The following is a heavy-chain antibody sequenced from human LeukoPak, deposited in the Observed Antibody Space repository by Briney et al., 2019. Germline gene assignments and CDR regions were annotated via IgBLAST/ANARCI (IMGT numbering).Heavy chain of an antibody. J-gene: IGHJ4*02. CDR1: GGSISSYY. D-gene: IGHD3-9*01. Sequence: PSETLSLTCTVSGGSISSYYWSWIRQPPGKGLEWIGYIYYSGSTNYNPSLKSRVTISVDTSKNQFSLKLSSVTAADTAVYYCARRRYHDYWCQGTLVTVSS. CDR3: ARRRYHDY. CDR2: IYYSGST. V-gene: IGHV4-59*01.